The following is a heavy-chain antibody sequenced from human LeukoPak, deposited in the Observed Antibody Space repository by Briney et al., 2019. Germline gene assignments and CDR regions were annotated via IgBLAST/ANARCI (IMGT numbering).Heavy chain of an antibody. CDR2: IYPGDSDT. D-gene: IGHD2-2*01. V-gene: IGHV5-51*01. J-gene: IGHJ4*02. Sequence: GESLKISCKTSGYSFTNYWIGWVRQMPGKGLEWMAIIYPGDSDTRYSPSFQGQVTISADKSISTAYLQWSSLKASDTAIYYCARTMGTSTSSTLDYWGQGTLVTVSS. CDR1: GYSFTNYW. CDR3: ARTMGTSTSSTLDY.